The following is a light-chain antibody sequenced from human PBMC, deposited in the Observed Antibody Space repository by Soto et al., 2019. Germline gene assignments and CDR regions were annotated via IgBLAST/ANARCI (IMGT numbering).Light chain of an antibody. V-gene: IGKV1-9*01. J-gene: IGKJ3*01. CDR1: QAISSH. CDR2: GAS. CDR3: QQLTSYPLT. Sequence: DIQLTQSPSFLSASVGGRVTITCRSSQAISSHLAWYQQKPGKAPNLLIYGASTLQSGVPSRFSGSESGTQFTLTISSLQPADFATYYCQQLTSYPLTFGPGTTVDIK.